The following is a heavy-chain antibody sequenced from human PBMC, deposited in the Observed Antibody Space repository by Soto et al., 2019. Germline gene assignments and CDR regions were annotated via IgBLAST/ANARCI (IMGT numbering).Heavy chain of an antibody. Sequence: QVQLVQSGAEVKKPGSSVKVSCKASGGTFSSYAISWVRQAPGQGLEWMGGIIPIFGTANYAQKFQGRVTITADESTSTGYMELSSLRSEDTAVYYCARDLGRHYDYVWGTEEMGAFDIWGQGTMVTVSS. D-gene: IGHD3-16*01. J-gene: IGHJ3*02. CDR1: GGTFSSYA. CDR3: ARDLGRHYDYVWGTEEMGAFDI. V-gene: IGHV1-69*01. CDR2: IIPIFGTA.